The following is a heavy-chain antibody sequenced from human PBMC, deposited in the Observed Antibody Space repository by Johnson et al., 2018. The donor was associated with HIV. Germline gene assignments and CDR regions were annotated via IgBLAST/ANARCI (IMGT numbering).Heavy chain of an antibody. CDR1: GFTFSSYA. Sequence: QVQLVESGGGVVQPGRSLRLSCAASGFTFSSYAMHWVRQAPGKGLEWVAVISYDGSNKNYADSVKGRFAFSRDNSKNTLYLQMNSLRAEDTAVYYCARVPSSGYYLDAFDIWGQGTLVTVSS. V-gene: IGHV3-30*09. D-gene: IGHD3-22*01. J-gene: IGHJ3*02. CDR3: ARVPSSGYYLDAFDI. CDR2: ISYDGSNK.